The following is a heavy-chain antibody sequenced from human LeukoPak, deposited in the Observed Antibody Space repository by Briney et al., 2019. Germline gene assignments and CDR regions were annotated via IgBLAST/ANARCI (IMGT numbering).Heavy chain of an antibody. CDR2: ISSSSSTI. CDR3: ARDTTGALQFLPLFDY. V-gene: IGHV3-48*01. J-gene: IGHJ4*02. CDR1: GFTFSSYS. D-gene: IGHD4-11*01. Sequence: PGGSLRLSCAASGFTFSSYSMNWVRQAPGKGLEWVSYISSSSSTIYYADSVKGRFTISRDNAKNSLYLQMNSLRAEDTAVYYCARDTTGALQFLPLFDYWGQGTLVTASS.